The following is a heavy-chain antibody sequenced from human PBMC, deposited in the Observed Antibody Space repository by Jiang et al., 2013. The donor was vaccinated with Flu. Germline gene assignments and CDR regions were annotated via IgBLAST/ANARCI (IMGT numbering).Heavy chain of an antibody. V-gene: IGHV4-59*01. CDR1: GGSISSYY. Sequence: PGLVKPSETLSLTCTVSGGSISSYYWSWIRQPPGKGLEWIGYIYYSGSTNYNPSLKSRVTISVDTSKNQFSLKLSSVTAADTAVYYCASEARGGWFDPWGQGTLVTVSS. CDR3: ASEARGGWFDP. D-gene: IGHD3-10*01. J-gene: IGHJ5*02. CDR2: IYYSGST.